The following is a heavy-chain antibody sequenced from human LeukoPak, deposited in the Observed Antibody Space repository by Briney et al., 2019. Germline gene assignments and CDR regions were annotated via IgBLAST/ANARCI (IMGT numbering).Heavy chain of an antibody. D-gene: IGHD5-18*01. CDR3: ARGLGYSYGYGIDH. J-gene: IGHJ4*02. Sequence: GGSLRLSCAASGFTFGSYAMHWVRQAPGKGLEWVAVIWFDGSNKYHADSLKGRFTMSRDNSKNTLYLQMNSPRAEDTAFYYCARGLGYSYGYGIDHWGQGTLVTVSS. CDR1: GFTFGSYA. CDR2: IWFDGSNK. V-gene: IGHV3-33*01.